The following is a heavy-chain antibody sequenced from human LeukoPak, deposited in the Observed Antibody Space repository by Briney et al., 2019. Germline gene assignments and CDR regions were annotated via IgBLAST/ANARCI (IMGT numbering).Heavy chain of an antibody. J-gene: IGHJ4*02. Sequence: GGSLTLSCTASGFTFSSYAMSWVRQAPGMGLDWVSGITASGNTAYYADSVKGRFTISRDNSKNTLYLQMNSLRAEDTAVYYYAKDVRSSGWYKDSWGQGTLVTVSS. V-gene: IGHV3-23*01. D-gene: IGHD6-19*01. CDR2: ITASGNTA. CDR1: GFTFSSYA. CDR3: AKDVRSSGWYKDS.